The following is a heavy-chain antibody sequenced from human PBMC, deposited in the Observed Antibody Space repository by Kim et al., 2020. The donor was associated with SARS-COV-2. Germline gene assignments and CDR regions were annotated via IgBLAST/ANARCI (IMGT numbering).Heavy chain of an antibody. D-gene: IGHD5-12*01. J-gene: IGHJ4*02. V-gene: IGHV3-23*01. CDR3: AKSGQLDY. Sequence: GGSLRLSCAASGFTFSNSPMSWVRQAPGKGLEWVSTIYGRGATTYYPGSVKGRFTISRDHSKNTLYLQMNNLRAEDTAVYFCAKSGQLDYWGQGTLVTVSS. CDR1: GFTFSNSP. CDR2: IYGRGATT.